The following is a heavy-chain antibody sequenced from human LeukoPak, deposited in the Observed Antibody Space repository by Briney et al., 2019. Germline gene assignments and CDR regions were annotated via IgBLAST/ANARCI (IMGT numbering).Heavy chain of an antibody. CDR1: GFTFRSYG. V-gene: IGHV3-30*03. CDR2: ISYDGSKK. J-gene: IGHJ4*02. CDR3: ARANGQLWTTPDY. Sequence: GALRLSCAAPGFTFRSYGMPWVRQPPGEGLEWGAVISYDGSKKASAESVKGRFTISRDNSKNTLYLQMNSLRPEDTAVYFCARANGQLWTTPDYWGQGTLVTISS. D-gene: IGHD5-18*01.